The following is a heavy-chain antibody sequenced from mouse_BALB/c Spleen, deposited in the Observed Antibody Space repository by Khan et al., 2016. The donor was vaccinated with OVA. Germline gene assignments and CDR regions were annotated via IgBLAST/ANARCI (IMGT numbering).Heavy chain of an antibody. D-gene: IGHD2-3*01. CDR1: GFSLTSYG. J-gene: IGHJ4*01. Sequence: VKLVESGPGLVAPSQSLSITCTVSGFSLTSYGLHWVRHPPGKGLEWLGVIWAGGSTNYNSALMSRLSISKDNSKSQVFLKMNSLQTDDTAMYYCARGDGYYEDAMDYWGQGTSVTVSS. CDR2: IWAGGST. CDR3: ARGDGYYEDAMDY. V-gene: IGHV2-9*02.